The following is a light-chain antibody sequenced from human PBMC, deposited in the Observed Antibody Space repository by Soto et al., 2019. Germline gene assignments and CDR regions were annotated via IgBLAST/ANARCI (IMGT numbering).Light chain of an antibody. Sequence: DIQMTQSPSSLSASVGDRVTITCRASQSISNFLNWYQQKPGKAPKLLISAASSLQGGVQSRFSVSGSGTDFNLIISSLQPEDFATYYCQQSYSAPRTFGQGTKLEIK. V-gene: IGKV1-39*01. J-gene: IGKJ2*01. CDR2: AAS. CDR1: QSISNF. CDR3: QQSYSAPRT.